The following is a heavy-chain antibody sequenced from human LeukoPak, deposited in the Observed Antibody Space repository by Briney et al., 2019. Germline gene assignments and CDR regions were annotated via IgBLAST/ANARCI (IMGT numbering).Heavy chain of an antibody. CDR1: GYTFTGYY. CDR2: INPNSGGT. D-gene: IGHD3-22*01. Sequence: ASVKVSCKASGYTFTGYYMHWVRQAPGQGLESMGRINPNSGGTNYAQKFQGRVTMTRDTSISTAYMELSRLRSDDTAVYYCARLWGYYDSSGYPHASDIWGQGTMVTVSS. CDR3: ARLWGYYDSSGYPHASDI. J-gene: IGHJ3*02. V-gene: IGHV1-2*06.